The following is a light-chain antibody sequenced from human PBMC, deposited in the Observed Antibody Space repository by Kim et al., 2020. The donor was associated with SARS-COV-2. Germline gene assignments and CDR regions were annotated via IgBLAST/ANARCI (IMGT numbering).Light chain of an antibody. CDR2: GAS. CDR3: QQDNSWPQT. Sequence: EIAMTQSPATLSVSPGERATLSCRASQSVSNNLAWYRQKPGQAPRVLIYGASTRDTGIPARFSGSGSGTEFTLTINSVQSEDFAVYYCQQDNSWPQTFGQGTKVDIK. J-gene: IGKJ1*01. CDR1: QSVSNN. V-gene: IGKV3-15*01.